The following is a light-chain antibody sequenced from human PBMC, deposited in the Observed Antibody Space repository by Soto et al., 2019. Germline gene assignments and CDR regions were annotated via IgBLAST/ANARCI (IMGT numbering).Light chain of an antibody. CDR1: QSVSSSH. Sequence: PGERATLSCRASQSVSSSHLTWYQHKPGQAPRLLIYAASSRATGSPDRFSGSGSGTEFTLTISSLQSEDFAVYYCQQRNVWPPVTFGQGTRLEIK. CDR3: QQRNVWPPVT. CDR2: AAS. V-gene: IGKV3D-20*02. J-gene: IGKJ5*01.